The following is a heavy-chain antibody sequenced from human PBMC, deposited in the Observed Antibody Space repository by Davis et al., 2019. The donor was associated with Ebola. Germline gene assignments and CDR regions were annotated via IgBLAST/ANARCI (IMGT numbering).Heavy chain of an antibody. V-gene: IGHV3-7*01. CDR3: AGDTEWFDP. J-gene: IGHJ5*02. Sequence: GESLKIPCVASGFTFSTYWMTWVRQAPGKGLEWVANINQDASEKYYVDSVKGRFTISRDNAKNSLYLQMNSLRVEDTAVYYCAGDTEWFDPWGQGTLVTVSS. D-gene: IGHD1-14*01. CDR1: GFTFSTYW. CDR2: INQDASEK.